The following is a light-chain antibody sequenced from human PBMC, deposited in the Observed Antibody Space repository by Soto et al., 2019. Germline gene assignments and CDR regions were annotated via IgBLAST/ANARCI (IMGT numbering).Light chain of an antibody. V-gene: IGLV8-61*01. CDR1: SGSVSTSYY. J-gene: IGLJ3*02. CDR3: VLYMGSGVWV. Sequence: QTVVTQEPSFSGSPGRTVTLTCGLSSGSVSTSYYPSWYHQTPGQAPRTLIYSTNTRSAGVPDRFSGSILGNKAALTITGAQADDESDYYCVLYMGSGVWVFGGGTKLTVL. CDR2: STN.